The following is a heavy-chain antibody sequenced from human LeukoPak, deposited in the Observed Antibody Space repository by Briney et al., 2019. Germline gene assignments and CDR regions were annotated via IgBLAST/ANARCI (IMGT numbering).Heavy chain of an antibody. CDR3: ASSPPGIAAAGYFDY. CDR1: GYSFTSYW. Sequence: GESLKISCKGSGYSFTSYWIGWVREMPGKGLEWMGIIYPGDSDTRYSPSFQGQVTISADKSISTAYLQWSSLKASDTAMYYCASSPPGIAAAGYFDYWGQGTLVTVSS. J-gene: IGHJ4*02. V-gene: IGHV5-51*01. CDR2: IYPGDSDT. D-gene: IGHD6-13*01.